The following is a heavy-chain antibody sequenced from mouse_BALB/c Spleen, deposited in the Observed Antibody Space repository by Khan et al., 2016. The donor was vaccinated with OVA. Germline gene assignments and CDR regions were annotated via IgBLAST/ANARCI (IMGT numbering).Heavy chain of an antibody. CDR3: ARIARK. CDR2: IDSPYGHP. V-gene: IGHV14-3*02. D-gene: IGHD6-1*01. Sequence: KESGAELVKSGATVKLSCTASGLNIIDTYMHWLKQLPEQGLAWLGRIDSPYGHPKYDPKFQGKTPIIANTSSNTAYLQPSSLTTEDTAVYYCARIARKWGQGTTLTVSS. CDR1: GLNIIDTY. J-gene: IGHJ2*01.